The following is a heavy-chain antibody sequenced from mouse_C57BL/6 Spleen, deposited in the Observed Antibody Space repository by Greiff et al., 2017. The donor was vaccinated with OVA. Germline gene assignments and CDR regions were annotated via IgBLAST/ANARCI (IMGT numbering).Heavy chain of an antibody. CDR1: GYTFTDYN. J-gene: IGHJ2*01. CDR2: INPNNGGT. V-gene: IGHV1-18*01. D-gene: IGHD2-5*01. Sequence: EVKLMESGPELVKPGASVKIPCKASGYTFTDYNMDWVKQSHGKSLEWIGDINPNNGGTIYNQKFKGKATLTVDKSSSTAYMELRSLTSEDTAVYYCARTGSNYRGYYFDYWGQGTTLTVAS. CDR3: ARTGSNYRGYYFDY.